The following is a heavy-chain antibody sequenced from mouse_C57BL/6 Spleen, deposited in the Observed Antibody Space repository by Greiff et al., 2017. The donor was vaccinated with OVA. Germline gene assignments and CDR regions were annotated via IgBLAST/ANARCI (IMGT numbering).Heavy chain of an antibody. V-gene: IGHV3-6*01. CDR2: ISYDGSN. CDR3: ARASSGYDDY. J-gene: IGHJ2*01. Sequence: ESGPGLVKPSQSLSLTCSVTGYSITSGYYWNWIRQFPGNKLEWMGYISYDGSNNYNPSLKNRISITRDTSKNQFFLKLNSVTTEDTATYYCARASSGYDDYWGQGTTLTVSS. CDR1: GYSITSGYY. D-gene: IGHD3-2*02.